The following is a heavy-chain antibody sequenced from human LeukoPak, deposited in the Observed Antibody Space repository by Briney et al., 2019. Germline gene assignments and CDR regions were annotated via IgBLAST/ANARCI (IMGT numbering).Heavy chain of an antibody. CDR3: AREARRRYCSSTSCYHYYGMDV. D-gene: IGHD2-2*01. Sequence: GGSLRLSCAASGFTFSSYWMSWVRQAPGKGLEWVANIKQDGSEKYYVDSVKGRFTISRDNAKNSLYLQMSSLRAEDTAVYYCAREARRRYCSSTSCYHYYGMDVWGQGTTVTVSS. V-gene: IGHV3-7*01. CDR1: GFTFSSYW. CDR2: IKQDGSEK. J-gene: IGHJ6*02.